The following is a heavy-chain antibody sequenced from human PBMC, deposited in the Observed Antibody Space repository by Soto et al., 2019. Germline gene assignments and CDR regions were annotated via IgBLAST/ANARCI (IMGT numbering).Heavy chain of an antibody. D-gene: IGHD3-10*01. CDR3: ARVGRGGSGKFDS. V-gene: IGHV4-59*01. Sequence: SETLSLTCTVSGDSISGYYWSWIRQPPGKTLEWIGNIYDSGSSSGSTDYNPSLKSRVTVSLDTSRNQLSLQMKSLTAADTAVYYCARVGRGGSGKFDSRGKGTLVTISS. CDR2: IYDSGSSSGST. J-gene: IGHJ4*02. CDR1: GDSISGYY.